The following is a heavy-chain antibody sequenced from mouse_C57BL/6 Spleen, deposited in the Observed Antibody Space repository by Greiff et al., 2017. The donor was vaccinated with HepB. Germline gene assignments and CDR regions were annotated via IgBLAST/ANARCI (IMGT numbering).Heavy chain of an antibody. J-gene: IGHJ3*01. CDR1: GYTFTDYN. D-gene: IGHD2-1*01. CDR2: INPNNGGT. V-gene: IGHV1-18*01. Sequence: VQLKESGPELVKPGASVKIPCKASGYTFTDYNMDWVKQSHGKSLEWIGDINPNNGGTIYNQKFKGKATLTVDKSSSTAYMELRSLTSEDTAVYYCAREDGNFLFAYWGQGTLVTVSA. CDR3: AREDGNFLFAY.